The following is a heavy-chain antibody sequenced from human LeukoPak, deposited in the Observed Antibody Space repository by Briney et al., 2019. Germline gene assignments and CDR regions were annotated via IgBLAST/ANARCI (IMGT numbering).Heavy chain of an antibody. Sequence: PGGSLRLSCAASGFTFSSYAMHWVRQAPGKGLEWVAVISYDGSNKYYADSVKGRFTISRDNSKNTLYLQMNSLRAEDTAVYYWARGSHLLDSSGYYLGFDYWGQGTLVTVSS. D-gene: IGHD3-22*01. CDR2: ISYDGSNK. CDR1: GFTFSSYA. J-gene: IGHJ4*02. V-gene: IGHV3-30-3*01. CDR3: ARGSHLLDSSGYYLGFDY.